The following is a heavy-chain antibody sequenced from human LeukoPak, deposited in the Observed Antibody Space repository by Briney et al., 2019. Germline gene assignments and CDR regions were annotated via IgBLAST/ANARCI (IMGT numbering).Heavy chain of an antibody. V-gene: IGHV4-30-4*01. Sequence: SQTLSLTFTVSGGSISSGDYYRSWIRQPPGKGLEWIGYIYYSGSTYYNPSLKSRVTISVDTSKNQFSLKLSSVTAADTAVYYCARASCSSTSCYPYYYYYGMDVWGQGTTVTVSS. J-gene: IGHJ6*02. D-gene: IGHD2-2*01. CDR2: IYYSGST. CDR3: ARASCSSTSCYPYYYYYGMDV. CDR1: GGSISSGDYY.